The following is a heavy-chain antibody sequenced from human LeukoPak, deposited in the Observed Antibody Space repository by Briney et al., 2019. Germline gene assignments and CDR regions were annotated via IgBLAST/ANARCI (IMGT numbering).Heavy chain of an antibody. CDR2: IYYSGST. Sequence: SQTLSLTCTVFGGFISSGGYYWTWIRQRPGKGLEYIGYIYYSGSTYYNPSLGSRIAISIDTSNNRFSLDLTSVTAADTAVYYCSLGTGPFDPWGQGIMVTVSS. J-gene: IGHJ5*02. D-gene: IGHD7-27*01. V-gene: IGHV4-31*03. CDR3: SLGTGPFDP. CDR1: GGFISSGGYY.